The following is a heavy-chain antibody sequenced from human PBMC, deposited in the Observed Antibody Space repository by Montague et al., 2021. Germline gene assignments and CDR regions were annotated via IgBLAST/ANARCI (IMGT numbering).Heavy chain of an antibody. CDR2: ISHDGRNE. CDR3: AKDHDYSQSSHWPANHYYGMDV. V-gene: IGHV3-30*18. CDR1: GFTFRSFP. J-gene: IGHJ6*02. Sequence: SLRLSCAASGFTFRSFPMHWVRQAPGKGLEWVAVISHDGRNEYYAESVKGRLTISRDHSKNTLYPQMNSLRAEDTAVYHCAKDHDYSQSSHWPANHYYGMDVWGQGTTVTVSS. D-gene: IGHD5-12*01.